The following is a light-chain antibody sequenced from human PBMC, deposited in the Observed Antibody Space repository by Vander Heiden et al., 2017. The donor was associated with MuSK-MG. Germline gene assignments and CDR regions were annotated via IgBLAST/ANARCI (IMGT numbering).Light chain of an antibody. CDR2: QDT. CDR3: QAWDSTTVV. CDR1: TLGAKY. J-gene: IGLJ2*01. Sequence: SYDLTQPPSVSVSPGQTASITCPGDTLGAKYACWYQQRPGQSPVLVIYQDTKRPSGIPERFSGSNSGNTATLTISGTQAMDEADYYCQAWDSTTVVFGGGTKLTVL. V-gene: IGLV3-1*01.